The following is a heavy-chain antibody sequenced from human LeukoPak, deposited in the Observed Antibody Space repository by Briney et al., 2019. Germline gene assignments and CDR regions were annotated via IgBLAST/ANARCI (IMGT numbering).Heavy chain of an antibody. V-gene: IGHV3-7*01. J-gene: IGHJ4*02. Sequence: GGSLRLSCAASEFTFSSYWMRWVRQAPGKGLEWVANIKQDGREKNYLDSVKGRFSISRDNAKNSLYLQMNSLRAEDTAVYYCATYRAWVTMIRGPEHWGQGTLVTVSS. CDR2: IKQDGREK. CDR1: EFTFSSYW. D-gene: IGHD3-10*01. CDR3: ATYRAWVTMIRGPEH.